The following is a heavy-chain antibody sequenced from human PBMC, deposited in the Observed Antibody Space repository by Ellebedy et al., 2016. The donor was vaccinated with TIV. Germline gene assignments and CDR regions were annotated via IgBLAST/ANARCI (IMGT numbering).Heavy chain of an antibody. J-gene: IGHJ4*02. CDR1: GGTFSSYA. D-gene: IGHD6-19*01. CDR3: ARLQDSSGWYFDY. Sequence: SVKVSXXASGGTFSSYAISWVRQAPGQGLEWMGGIIPIFGTANYAQKFQGRVTITADESTSTAYMELSSLRSEDTAVYYCARLQDSSGWYFDYWGQGTLVTVSS. CDR2: IIPIFGTA. V-gene: IGHV1-69*13.